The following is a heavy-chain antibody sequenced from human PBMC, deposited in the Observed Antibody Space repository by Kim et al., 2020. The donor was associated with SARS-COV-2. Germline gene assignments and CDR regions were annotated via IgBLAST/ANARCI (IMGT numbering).Heavy chain of an antibody. CDR1: GGSISSGGYY. CDR3: ARDLGRRGSYDYYYYGMDV. V-gene: IGHV4-31*03. D-gene: IGHD1-26*01. Sequence: SETLSLTCTVSGGSISSGGYYWSWIRQHPGKGLEWIGYIYYSGSTYYNPSLKSRVTISVDTSKNQFSLKLSSVTAADTAVYYCARDLGRRGSYDYYYYGMDVWGQGTTVTVSS. J-gene: IGHJ6*02. CDR2: IYYSGST.